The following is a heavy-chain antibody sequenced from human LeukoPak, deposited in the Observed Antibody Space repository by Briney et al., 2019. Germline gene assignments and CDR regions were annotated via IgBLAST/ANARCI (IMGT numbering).Heavy chain of an antibody. CDR2: IKQDGSET. J-gene: IGHJ6*03. D-gene: IGHD6-13*01. V-gene: IGHV3-7*01. CDR1: GFTFSSYW. Sequence: PGGSLRLSCAASGFTFSSYWMTWVRQAPGKGLEWVANIKQDGSETDYVDSVKGRFTISRDNAKNSLYLQMNSLRAEDTAVYYCARGTYKASSSHMDVWGKGTTVTVSS. CDR3: ARGTYKASSSHMDV.